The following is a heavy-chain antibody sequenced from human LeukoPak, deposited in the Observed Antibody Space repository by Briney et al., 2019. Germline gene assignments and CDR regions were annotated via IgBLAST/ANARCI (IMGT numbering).Heavy chain of an antibody. D-gene: IGHD6-13*01. V-gene: IGHV3-48*01. Sequence: EPGGSLRLSCAASGFTFSSYSMNWVRQAPGKGLEWVSYISSSSSTIYYADSVKGRFTISRDNAKNSLYLQINSPRAEDTAVYYCARGTPSRSSSWDRDTFDIWGQGTMVTVSS. CDR3: ARGTPSRSSSWDRDTFDI. CDR1: GFTFSSYS. CDR2: ISSSSSTI. J-gene: IGHJ3*02.